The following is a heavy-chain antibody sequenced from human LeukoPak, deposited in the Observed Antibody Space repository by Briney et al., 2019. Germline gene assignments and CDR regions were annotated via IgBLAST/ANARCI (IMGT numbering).Heavy chain of an antibody. Sequence: GGSLRLSCAASGFTFSSYAMHWVRQAPGKGLEWVAVISYDGSNKYYADSVKGRFTISRDNSKNTLYLQMNSLRAEDTAVYYCARDGYGTTALYWGQGTLVTVSS. J-gene: IGHJ4*02. D-gene: IGHD1-1*01. CDR1: GFTFSSYA. V-gene: IGHV3-30-3*01. CDR3: ARDGYGTTALY. CDR2: ISYDGSNK.